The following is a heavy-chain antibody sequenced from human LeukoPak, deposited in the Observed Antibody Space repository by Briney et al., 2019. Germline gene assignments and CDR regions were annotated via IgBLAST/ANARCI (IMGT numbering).Heavy chain of an antibody. J-gene: IGHJ4*02. V-gene: IGHV3-53*01. D-gene: IGHD4-23*01. CDR2: IYSGGST. CDR3: TTVDGSNSEL. CDR1: GFTVSSNY. Sequence: GGSLRLSCAASGFTVSSNYMSWVRQAPGKGLEWVSVIYSGGSTYYADSVKGRFTISRDNSKNTLYLQMNSLKTEDTAVYYCTTVDGSNSELWGQGTLVTVSS.